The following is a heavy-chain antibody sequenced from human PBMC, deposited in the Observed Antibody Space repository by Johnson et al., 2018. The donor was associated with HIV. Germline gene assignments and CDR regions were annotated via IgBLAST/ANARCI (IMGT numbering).Heavy chain of an antibody. D-gene: IGHD2-15*01. CDR1: GFTFSSYG. J-gene: IGHJ3*02. CDR3: ARADHTSGRNGAGAFDI. V-gene: IGHV3-30*02. CDR2: IRYDGSNK. Sequence: QVQLVESGGGVVQPGGSLRLSCAASGFTFSSYGMHWVRQAPGKGLEWVAFIRYDGSNKYYADSVKGRFTISRDNAKNSLYLQMNSLRAEDTAVYYCARADHTSGRNGAGAFDIWGQGTMVTVSS.